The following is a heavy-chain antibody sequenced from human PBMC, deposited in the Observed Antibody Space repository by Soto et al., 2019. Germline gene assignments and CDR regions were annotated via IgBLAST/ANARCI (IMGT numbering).Heavy chain of an antibody. V-gene: IGHV4-39*01. CDR1: GPTTRTSIVY. J-gene: IGHJ3*02. Sequence: PSYSHCLTGSAGGPTTRTSIVYRLWLRQPPGKGLEWIGSIYYSGGTYYNPSLKSRVTISVDTSKNQFSLRLSSLTAADTAVYYCAWSYGVEREKDAFHIW. CDR3: AWSYGVEREKDAFHI. CDR2: IYYSGGT. D-gene: IGHD4-17*01.